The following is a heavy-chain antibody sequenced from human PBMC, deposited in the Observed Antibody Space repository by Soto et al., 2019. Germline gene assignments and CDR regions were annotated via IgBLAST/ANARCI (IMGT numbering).Heavy chain of an antibody. Sequence: QLQLQESGSGLVKPSQTLSLTCAVSGGSISSGGYSWSWIRQPPGKGLEWIGYIYHSGSTYYNPSLKTPVTIXVXRXXNQFSLKLSSVTAADTAVYYCARAHYGDYGYGMAVWGQGTTVTVSS. CDR3: ARAHYGDYGYGMAV. J-gene: IGHJ6*02. CDR2: IYHSGST. D-gene: IGHD4-17*01. V-gene: IGHV4-30-2*01. CDR1: GGSISSGGYS.